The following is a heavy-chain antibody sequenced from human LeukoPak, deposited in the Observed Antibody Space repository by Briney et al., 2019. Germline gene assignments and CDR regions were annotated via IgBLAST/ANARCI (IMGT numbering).Heavy chain of an antibody. CDR1: GGSFSGYY. D-gene: IGHD5-18*01. Sequence: SETLSLTCAVYGGSFSGYYWSWIRQPPGKGLEWIGEINHSGSTNYNPSLKSRVTISVDTSKNQFSLKLSSVTAADTAVYHCARVGGADTAMVVLRYYFDYWGQVTLYTVSS. CDR2: INHSGST. CDR3: ARVGGADTAMVVLRYYFDY. J-gene: IGHJ4*02. V-gene: IGHV4-34*01.